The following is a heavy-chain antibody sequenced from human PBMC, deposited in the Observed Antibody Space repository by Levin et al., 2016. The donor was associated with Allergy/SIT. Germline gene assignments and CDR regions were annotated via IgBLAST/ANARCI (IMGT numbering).Heavy chain of an antibody. CDR1: GYSFTSYW. J-gene: IGHJ4*02. Sequence: KVSCKGSGYSFTSYWISWVRQMPGKGLEWMGRIDPSDSYTNYSPSFQGHVTISADKSISTAYLQWSSLKASDTAMYYCARIAYSSSWYGPFDYWGQGTLVTVSS. CDR2: IDPSDSYT. D-gene: IGHD6-13*01. V-gene: IGHV5-10-1*01. CDR3: ARIAYSSSWYGPFDY.